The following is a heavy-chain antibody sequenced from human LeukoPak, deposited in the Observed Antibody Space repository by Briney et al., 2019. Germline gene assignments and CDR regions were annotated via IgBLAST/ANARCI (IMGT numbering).Heavy chain of an antibody. J-gene: IGHJ4*02. CDR2: IIPIFGTA. V-gene: IGHV1-69*06. CDR3: ARDYGSGSYYDY. CDR1: GGTFSSYA. D-gene: IGHD3-10*01. Sequence: SVKVSCKASGGTFSSYAISWVRQAPGQGLEWMGGIIPIFGTANYAQKFQGRVTITADKSTGTAYMELSSLRSEDTAVYYCARDYGSGSYYDYWGQGTLVTVSS.